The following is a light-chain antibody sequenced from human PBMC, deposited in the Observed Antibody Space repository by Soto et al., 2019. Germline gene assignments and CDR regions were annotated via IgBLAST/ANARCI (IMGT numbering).Light chain of an antibody. CDR3: QQYDNWSRT. Sequence: EIVMTQSPATLSVSPGERATLSCRASQSFSSNLAWYQQKPGQAPRLLIYGASTRATGIPARFSGSGSGTEFTLTISSLQSADSAIYYCQQYDNWSRTFGQGTKVEIK. J-gene: IGKJ1*01. V-gene: IGKV3-15*01. CDR2: GAS. CDR1: QSFSSN.